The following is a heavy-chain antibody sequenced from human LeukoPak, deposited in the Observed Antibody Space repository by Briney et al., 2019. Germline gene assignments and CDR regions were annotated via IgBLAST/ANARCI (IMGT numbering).Heavy chain of an antibody. Sequence: TGGSLRLSCAASGFTFSSYGMHWVRQAPGKGLEWVANIKQDGSEKYYVDSVKGRFTISRDNAKNSLYLQMNSLRAEDTAVYYCARPSTPSYYYDSSGYSPVDYWGQGTLVTVSS. V-gene: IGHV3-7*01. CDR2: IKQDGSEK. D-gene: IGHD3-22*01. CDR1: GFTFSSYG. J-gene: IGHJ4*02. CDR3: ARPSTPSYYYDSSGYSPVDY.